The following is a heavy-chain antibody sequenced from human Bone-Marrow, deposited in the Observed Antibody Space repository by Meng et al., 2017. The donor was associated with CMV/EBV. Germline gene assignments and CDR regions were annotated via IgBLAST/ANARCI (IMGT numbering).Heavy chain of an antibody. CDR2: IYWNDDQ. CDR3: ASVRGYCSSTSCRFDAFDI. D-gene: IGHD2-2*01. CDR1: GFSLSTSGVG. Sequence: SGPTLVKPTQTLTLTCTFSGFSLSTSGVGVGWIRQPPGKALEWLAPIYWNDDQRYSPSLKSRLTITKDTSKNQVVLTMNNIDPVDTATDYRASVRGYCSSTSCRFDAFDIWGQGTMVTVSS. J-gene: IGHJ3*02. V-gene: IGHV2-5*01.